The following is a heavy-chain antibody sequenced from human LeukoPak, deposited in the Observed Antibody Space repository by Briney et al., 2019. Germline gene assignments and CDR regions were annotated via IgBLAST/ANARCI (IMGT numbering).Heavy chain of an antibody. Sequence: GGSLRLSCAASGFTVSSNYMSWVRQAPGKGLEWVSVIYSGGSTYYADSVKGRFTISRDNSKNTLYLQMNSLRAEDTAVYYCARDERFEYSSSSYAFDIWGQGTVVTVSS. V-gene: IGHV3-66*02. CDR2: IYSGGST. J-gene: IGHJ3*02. CDR3: ARDERFEYSSSSYAFDI. D-gene: IGHD6-6*01. CDR1: GFTVSSNY.